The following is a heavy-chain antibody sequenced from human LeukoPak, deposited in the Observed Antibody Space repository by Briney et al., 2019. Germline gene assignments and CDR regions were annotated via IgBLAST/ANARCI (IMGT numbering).Heavy chain of an antibody. CDR3: ARGADGVSSNSRGWFDP. D-gene: IGHD2-15*01. CDR1: GFTFSNYW. Sequence: GGSLRLSCAASGFTFSNYWTSWVRQAPGKGLEWVANIKQDGSEKYYVDSVRGRFTISRDNAKNALYLQMNSLRAEDTAVYSCARGADGVSSNSRGWFDPWGQGTLVTVSS. CDR2: IKQDGSEK. J-gene: IGHJ5*02. V-gene: IGHV3-7*01.